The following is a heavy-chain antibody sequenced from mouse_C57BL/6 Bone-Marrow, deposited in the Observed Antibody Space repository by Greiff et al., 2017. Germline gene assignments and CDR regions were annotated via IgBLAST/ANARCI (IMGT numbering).Heavy chain of an antibody. CDR2: ILPGSGST. CDR3: ARWGTTVVAPFDY. V-gene: IGHV1-9*01. J-gene: IGHJ2*01. CDR1: GYTFTGYW. Sequence: QVQLKESGAELMKPGASVKLSCKATGYTFTGYWIEWVKQRPGHGLEWIGEILPGSGSTNSNEKFKGKATFTADTSSNTAYMQLSSLTTEDAAIYSCARWGTTVVAPFDYWCQGTTLTVSS. D-gene: IGHD1-1*01.